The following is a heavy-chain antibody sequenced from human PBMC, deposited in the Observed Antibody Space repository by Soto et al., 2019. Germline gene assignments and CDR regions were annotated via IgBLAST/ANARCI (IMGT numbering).Heavy chain of an antibody. J-gene: IGHJ1*01. V-gene: IGHV3-9*01. D-gene: IGHD3-3*01. CDR1: GFTFDDYA. CDR2: ISWNSGSI. Sequence: DVQLVESGGDLVQPGRSLRLSCAASGFTFDDYAMHWVRQAPGKGLEWVSSISWNSGSIGYADSVKGRFTISRDSAKDSLYLQMDSLRLEDTALYYCVKDYRSGAAGRFEYFQHWGQGTLVTVSS. CDR3: VKDYRSGAAGRFEYFQH.